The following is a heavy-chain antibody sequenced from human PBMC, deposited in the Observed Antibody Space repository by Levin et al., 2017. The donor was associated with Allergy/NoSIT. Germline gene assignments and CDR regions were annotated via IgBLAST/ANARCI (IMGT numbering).Heavy chain of an antibody. CDR1: GGSISSGGYY. V-gene: IGHV4-31*03. J-gene: IGHJ5*02. CDR2: IYYSGST. D-gene: IGHD3-10*01. Sequence: NPSETLSLTCTVSGGSISSGGYYWSWIRQHPGKGLEWIGYIYYSGSTYYNPSLKSRVTISVDTSKNQFSLKLSSVTAADTAVYYCAGMVRGVITNWFDPWGQGTLVTVSS. CDR3: AGMVRGVITNWFDP.